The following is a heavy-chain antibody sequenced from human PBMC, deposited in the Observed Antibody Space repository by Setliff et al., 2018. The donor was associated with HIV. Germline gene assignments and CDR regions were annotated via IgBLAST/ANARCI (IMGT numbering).Heavy chain of an antibody. CDR2: INHTGST. Sequence: PSETLSLTCAVYGGSSSGYYWSWIRQPPGKGLEWIGEINHTGSTNCNPSLKSRVTMSVDTSKNQFSLKLSSVTAADTAVYYCARVYYGSGSSDAFDIWGQGTLVTVSS. J-gene: IGHJ3*02. CDR1: GGSSSGYY. CDR3: ARVYYGSGSSDAFDI. D-gene: IGHD3-10*01. V-gene: IGHV4-34*01.